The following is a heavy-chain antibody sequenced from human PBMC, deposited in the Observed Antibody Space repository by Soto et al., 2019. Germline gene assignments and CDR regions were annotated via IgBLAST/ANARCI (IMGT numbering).Heavy chain of an antibody. CDR2: ISPNGFST. D-gene: IGHD3-9*01. CDR1: GFNFIGFG. Sequence: PVGPLRVSCSASGFNFIGFGVHWVRQAPGKGLEFVAGISPNGFSTFYADSVKGRSTISRDNSKNTLYLQMSSLRPEDTAVYYRVKLTDYWGQGILVTVSS. V-gene: IGHV3-64D*06. J-gene: IGHJ4*02. CDR3: VKLTDY.